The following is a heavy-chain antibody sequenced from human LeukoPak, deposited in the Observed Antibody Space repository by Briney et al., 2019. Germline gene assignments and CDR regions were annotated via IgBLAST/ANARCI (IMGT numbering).Heavy chain of an antibody. CDR2: IYSGGST. CDR3: EKGDITMIPD. J-gene: IGHJ4*02. V-gene: IGHV3-53*01. Sequence: GGSLTLSCAASGFTVSNSYMSWVRQAPGKGLEWVSVIYSGGSTYYADSVKGRFTISRDNSKNTLYLQMNSLRAEDTAVYYCEKGDITMIPDWGQGTLVTVSS. CDR1: GFTVSNSY. D-gene: IGHD3-22*01.